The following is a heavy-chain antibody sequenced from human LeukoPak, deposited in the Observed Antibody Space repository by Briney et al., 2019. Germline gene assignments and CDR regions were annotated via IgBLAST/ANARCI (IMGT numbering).Heavy chain of an antibody. CDR3: ARGADVLLWFGESAWGYTYDY. J-gene: IGHJ4*02. V-gene: IGHV3-48*03. CDR1: RFTFSSYE. Sequence: GGSVTLSCAVSRFTFSSYEMQWVRHAPGRAREWVTYISSSGSTIYHTDRVRGRFTISRDNAKNSLYLKLNSLRAEYTAVYYWARGADVLLWFGESAWGYTYDYLGEGALVTVSS. D-gene: IGHD3-10*01. CDR2: ISSSGSTI.